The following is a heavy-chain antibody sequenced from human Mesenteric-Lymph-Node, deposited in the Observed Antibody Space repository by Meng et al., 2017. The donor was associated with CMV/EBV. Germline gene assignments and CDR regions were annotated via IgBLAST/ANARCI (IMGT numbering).Heavy chain of an antibody. CDR2: INSDGSST. CDR1: GFTFSSYW. V-gene: IGHV3-74*01. CDR3: ARGHTTVAANWFDP. Sequence: GESLKISCAASGFTFSSYWMHWVRQAPGKGLVWVSRINSDGSSTSYADSVKGRFTISRDNAKNTLYLQMNSLRAEDTAVYYCARGHTTVAANWFDPWGQGTLVTVSS. D-gene: IGHD4-23*01. J-gene: IGHJ5*02.